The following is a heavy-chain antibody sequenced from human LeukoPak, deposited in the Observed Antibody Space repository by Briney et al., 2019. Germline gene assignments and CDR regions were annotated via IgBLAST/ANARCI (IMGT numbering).Heavy chain of an antibody. CDR2: ISYDGSNK. Sequence: GGSLRLSCTASGFSFRTYNLHWVRQAPGKGLEWVAVISYDGSNKYYADSVKGRFTISRDNSKNTLYLQMNSLRAEDTAVYYCAKAPSRENWYYFDYWGQGTLVTVSS. J-gene: IGHJ4*02. D-gene: IGHD3-10*01. CDR3: AKAPSRENWYYFDY. V-gene: IGHV3-30*18. CDR1: GFSFRTYN.